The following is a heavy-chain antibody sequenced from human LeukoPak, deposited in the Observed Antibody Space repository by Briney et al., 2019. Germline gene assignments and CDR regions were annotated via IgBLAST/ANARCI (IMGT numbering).Heavy chain of an antibody. CDR3: ARDGEYCGGDCYSGLSN. Sequence: SETLSLTCTVSGGSISNYYWSWIRQSPEKGLEWIGYIYYSGSTNYNPSLTSRVTISLDMSKNQFSLKLTSVTPADTAVYYCARDGEYCGGDCYSGLSNWGQGTLVTVSS. V-gene: IGHV4-59*01. CDR1: GGSISNYY. CDR2: IYYSGST. J-gene: IGHJ4*02. D-gene: IGHD2-21*02.